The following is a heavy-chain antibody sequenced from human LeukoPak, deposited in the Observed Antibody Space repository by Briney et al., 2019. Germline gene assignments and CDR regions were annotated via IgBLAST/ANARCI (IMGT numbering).Heavy chain of an antibody. V-gene: IGHV4-34*01. J-gene: IGHJ4*02. CDR2: INHSGST. CDR3: ARGSPRYSSGWYNYFDY. Sequence: SETLSLTCAVYGGSFSGYYWSWIRQPPGKGLEWIGEINHSGSTNYNPSPKSRVAISADTSKNQFSLKLSSVTAADTAVYYCARGSPRYSSGWYNYFDYWGQGTLVTVSS. CDR1: GGSFSGYY. D-gene: IGHD6-19*01.